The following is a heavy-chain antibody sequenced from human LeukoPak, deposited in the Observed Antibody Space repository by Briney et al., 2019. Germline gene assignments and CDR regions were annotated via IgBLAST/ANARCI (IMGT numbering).Heavy chain of an antibody. D-gene: IGHD3-9*01. V-gene: IGHV3-11*01. CDR3: AKSILTGYYREGNYFDY. CDR2: ISSSGSTI. CDR1: GFTFSDYY. J-gene: IGHJ4*02. Sequence: GGSLRLSCAASGFTFSDYYMSWLRQAPGKGLEWVSYISSSGSTIYYADSVKGRFTISRDNAKNSLYLQMNNLRAEDTAVYYCAKSILTGYYREGNYFDYWGQGTLVTVSS.